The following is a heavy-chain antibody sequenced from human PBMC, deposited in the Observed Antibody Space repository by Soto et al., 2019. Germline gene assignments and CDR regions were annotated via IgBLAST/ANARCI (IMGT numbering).Heavy chain of an antibody. J-gene: IGHJ6*03. CDR3: ARVRSIVVVAADYYYYYMDV. D-gene: IGHD2-15*01. V-gene: IGHV6-1*01. CDR1: GDSVSSNSAA. Sequence: SQTLSLPCAISGDSVSSNSAAWNWTRQSPSRGLEWLGRTYYRSKWYNDYAVSVKSRITINPDTSKNQFSLQLNSVTPEDTAVYYCARVRSIVVVAADYYYYYMDVWGKGTTVTVSS. CDR2: TYYRSKWYN.